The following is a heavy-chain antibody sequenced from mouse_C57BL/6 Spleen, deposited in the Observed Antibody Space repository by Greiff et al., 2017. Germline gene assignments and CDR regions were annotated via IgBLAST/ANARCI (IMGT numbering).Heavy chain of an antibody. Sequence: VQLKESGPGLVKPSQSLSLTCSVTGYSITSGYYWNWIRQFPGNKLEWMGYISYDGSNNYNPSLKNRISITRDTSKNQFFLKLNSVTTEDTATYYCAREGESEGYDYDGFAYWGQGTLVTVSA. J-gene: IGHJ3*01. V-gene: IGHV3-6*01. CDR3: AREGESEGYDYDGFAY. D-gene: IGHD2-4*01. CDR2: ISYDGSN. CDR1: GYSITSGYY.